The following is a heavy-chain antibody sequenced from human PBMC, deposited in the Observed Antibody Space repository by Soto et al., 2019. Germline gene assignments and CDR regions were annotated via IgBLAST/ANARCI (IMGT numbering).Heavy chain of an antibody. CDR3: TSAVQYYDFWSGYRSYYGMDV. Sequence: EVQLVESGGGLVQPGGSLKLSCAASGFTFSGSAMHWVRQASGKGLEWVGRIRSKANSYATAYAASVKGRFTISRDDSKNTAYLQMNSLKTEDTAVYYCTSAVQYYDFWSGYRSYYGMDVWGQGTTVTVSS. J-gene: IGHJ6*02. CDR1: GFTFSGSA. V-gene: IGHV3-73*02. CDR2: IRSKANSYAT. D-gene: IGHD3-3*01.